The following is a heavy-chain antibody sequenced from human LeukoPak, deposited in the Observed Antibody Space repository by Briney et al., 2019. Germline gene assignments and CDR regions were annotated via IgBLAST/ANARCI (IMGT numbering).Heavy chain of an antibody. J-gene: IGHJ5*01. CDR2: LYSRGST. CDR1: GFTVSSNY. V-gene: IGHV3-53*01. CDR3: AKDAQRGFDYSNSLES. Sequence: GGSLRLSCAASGFTVSSNYMSWVRQAPGKGLEWVSILYSRGSTYYADSVKGRFTISRDDSKNTLYLQMNSLRVEDTAVYYCAKDAQRGFDYSNSLESWGQGTLVTVSS. D-gene: IGHD4-11*01.